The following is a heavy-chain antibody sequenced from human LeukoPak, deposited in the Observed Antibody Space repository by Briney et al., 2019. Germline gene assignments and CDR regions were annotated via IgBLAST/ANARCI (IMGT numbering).Heavy chain of an antibody. J-gene: IGHJ6*02. CDR3: ARVVVGQTYYYYYYGMDV. CDR2: IYTSGST. CDR1: GGSISSYY. V-gene: IGHV4-4*07. D-gene: IGHD2-15*01. Sequence: KPSETLSLTCPVSGGSISSYYWSWIRQPAGKGLGWIGRIYTSGSTNYNPSLKSRVTMSVDTSKNQFSLKLSSVTAADTAVYHCARVVVGQTYYYYYYGMDVWGQGTTVTVSS.